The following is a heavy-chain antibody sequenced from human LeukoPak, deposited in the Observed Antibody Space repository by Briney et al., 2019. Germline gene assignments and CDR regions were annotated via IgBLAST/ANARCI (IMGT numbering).Heavy chain of an antibody. Sequence: GASVTVSCKASGGTFSSYAISWVRQAPGQGLEWVGGIIPIFGTANYAQKFQGRVTITADESTSTAYMELSSLRSEDTAVYYCASLSGSYLRVAYYFDYWGQGTLVTVSS. V-gene: IGHV1-69*01. CDR2: IIPIFGTA. CDR1: GGTFSSYA. CDR3: ASLSGSYLRVAYYFDY. D-gene: IGHD1-26*01. J-gene: IGHJ4*02.